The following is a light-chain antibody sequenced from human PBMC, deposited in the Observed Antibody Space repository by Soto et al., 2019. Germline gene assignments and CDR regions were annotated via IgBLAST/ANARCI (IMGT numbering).Light chain of an antibody. CDR3: SSYTSSSTYV. CDR2: DVS. CDR1: SSDVGGYNY. V-gene: IGLV2-14*01. Sequence: QSSLTRPASVSGSARQSIAISCPGTSSDVGGYNYVSWYQQHPGKAPKLMVYDVSNRPSGVSNRFSGSKSGNTASLTISGLQAEDEADYYCSSYTSSSTYVFGTGTKVTVL. J-gene: IGLJ1*01.